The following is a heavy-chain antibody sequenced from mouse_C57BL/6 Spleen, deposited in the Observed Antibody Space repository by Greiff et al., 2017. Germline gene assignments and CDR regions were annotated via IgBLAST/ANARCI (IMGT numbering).Heavy chain of an antibody. CDR3: ARRNWDDFDY. D-gene: IGHD4-1*01. Sequence: QVQLQQSGAELVRPGSSVKLSCKASGYTFTSYWMHWVKQRPIQGLEWIGNIDPSDSETHYNQKFKDKATLTVDKSSSTAYMQLSSLTSEDSAVYYCARRNWDDFDYWGQGTTLTVSS. V-gene: IGHV1-52*01. CDR2: IDPSDSET. CDR1: GYTFTSYW. J-gene: IGHJ2*01.